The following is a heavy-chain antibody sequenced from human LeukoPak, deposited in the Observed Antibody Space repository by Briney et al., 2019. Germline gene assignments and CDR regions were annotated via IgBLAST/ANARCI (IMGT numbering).Heavy chain of an antibody. CDR2: ISFHGSDE. D-gene: IGHD2-21*02. J-gene: IGHJ6*02. CDR3: ARDRQPYCGAACPHFYGMDV. V-gene: IGHV3-30*03. Sequence: GGPLRLSCAASGFTFNVYGMHWVRLAPGKGLEWVAFISFHGSDEPYADSVRGRFTISRDISKNTLYLQMNSLRPEDTALYYCARDRQPYCGAACPHFYGMDVWGQGTTVTVSS. CDR1: GFTFNVYG.